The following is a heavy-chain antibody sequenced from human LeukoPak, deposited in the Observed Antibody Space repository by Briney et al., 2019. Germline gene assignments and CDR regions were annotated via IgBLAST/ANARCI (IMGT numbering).Heavy chain of an antibody. J-gene: IGHJ5*02. V-gene: IGHV3-53*01. CDR3: ATDQNWFDP. Sequence: GGPLGLPVAAPGLPVSSNSMGWSGRPLGKGLEWVSTIYSGNNTYYADSVKGRFTISRDNSKNTLYLQMNSLRAEDTAVYYCATDQNWFDPWGRGTLVTVSS. CDR1: GLPVSSNS. CDR2: IYSGNNT.